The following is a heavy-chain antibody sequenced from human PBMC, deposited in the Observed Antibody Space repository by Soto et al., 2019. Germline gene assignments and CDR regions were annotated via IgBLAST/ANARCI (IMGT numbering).Heavy chain of an antibody. D-gene: IGHD3-3*01. CDR2: ISESGGTI. J-gene: IGHJ4*02. CDR1: GFTFSSSA. CDR3: VKQIRQGWSLFDY. Sequence: EVQLLESGGGLVHPGGSLRLSCAASGFTFSSSAMTWARQAPGKGLEWVSAISESGGTIFYADSVKCRFTVSRDNSRNSLQMQMNSLGAADAAVCDCVKQIRQGWSLFDYWGQGTLVTVSS. V-gene: IGHV3-23*01.